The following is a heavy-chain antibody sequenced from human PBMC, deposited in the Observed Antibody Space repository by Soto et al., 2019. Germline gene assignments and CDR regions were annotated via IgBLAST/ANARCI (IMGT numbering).Heavy chain of an antibody. CDR3: ARDLAVAGINALYYYYYYGMDV. CDR2: ISSSSSYI. D-gene: IGHD6-19*01. V-gene: IGHV3-21*01. J-gene: IGHJ6*02. CDR1: GFTFISYS. Sequence: PWGSLRLSCAASGFTFISYSINFFRHSPFKWLEWVSSISSSSSYIYYADSVKGRFTISRDNAKNSLYLQMNSLRAEDTAVYYCARDLAVAGINALYYYYYYGMDVWGQGTTVTVSS.